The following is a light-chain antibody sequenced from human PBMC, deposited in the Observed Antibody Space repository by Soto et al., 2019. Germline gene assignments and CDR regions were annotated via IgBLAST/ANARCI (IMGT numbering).Light chain of an antibody. CDR3: QQGYSTPLT. J-gene: IGKJ4*01. Sequence: DIQMTQSPSSLSASVGDRVTITCRASQTISKYLNWYQQRPGRAPKLLIFAASSLQSGVPPRFSGSGSGTDFTLTVSSLQPEDFATYFCQQGYSTPLTFGGGTKVDIK. V-gene: IGKV1-39*01. CDR2: AAS. CDR1: QTISKY.